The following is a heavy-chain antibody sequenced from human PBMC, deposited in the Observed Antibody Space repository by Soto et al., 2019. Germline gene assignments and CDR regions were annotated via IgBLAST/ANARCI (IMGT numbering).Heavy chain of an antibody. CDR2: IYYSGST. CDR1: GGSISSGDYY. J-gene: IGHJ4*02. Sequence: SETLSLTCTVSGGSISSGDYYWSWIRQPPGKGLEWIGYIYYSGSTYYNPSLKSRVTISVDTSKNQFSLKLSSVTAADTAVYYCASPRIAAAGTGPRFDYWGQGTLVTVSS. V-gene: IGHV4-30-4*01. D-gene: IGHD6-13*01. CDR3: ASPRIAAAGTGPRFDY.